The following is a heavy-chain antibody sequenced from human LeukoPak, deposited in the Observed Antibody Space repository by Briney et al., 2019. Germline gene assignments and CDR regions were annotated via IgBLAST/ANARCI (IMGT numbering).Heavy chain of an antibody. D-gene: IGHD2-2*01. CDR2: IYSSGST. Sequence: SESLSLTCTVSGGPISSHYRSWIRQPPGQGLEWIGYIYSSGSTNYNPSLKSRVTISVGTSKNQFSLKLSSVTAADTAVYYWARGIVVPAAVFDYWGQGTLVTVSS. J-gene: IGHJ4*02. CDR1: GGPISSHY. CDR3: ARGIVVPAAVFDY. V-gene: IGHV4-59*11.